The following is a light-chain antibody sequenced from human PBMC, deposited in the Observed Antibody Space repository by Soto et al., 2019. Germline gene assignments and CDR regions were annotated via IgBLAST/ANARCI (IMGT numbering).Light chain of an antibody. CDR3: QQYGSSSFT. Sequence: EIVLTQSPGTLSLSPGERATLSCRASQSISSSYLAWYQQKPGQAPRLLIYAASSSDTGIQDRFSGSGSGTDFTLTISRLEPEDCAVYYCQQYGSSSFTFGQGTQLEIK. J-gene: IGKJ2*01. V-gene: IGKV3-20*01. CDR2: AAS. CDR1: QSISSSY.